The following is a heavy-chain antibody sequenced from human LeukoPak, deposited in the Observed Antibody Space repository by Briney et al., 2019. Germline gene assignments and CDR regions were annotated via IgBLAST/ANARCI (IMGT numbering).Heavy chain of an antibody. V-gene: IGHV3-23*01. CDR1: GFTFSSYA. J-gene: IGHJ4*02. Sequence: PGGSLRLSCAASGFTFSSYAMSWVRQAPGKRLECVSAISGSGGSTYYADSVKGRFTISRDNSKNTLYLQMNSLRAEDTAVYYCAKASLLRWLQSLFDYWGQGTLVTVSS. D-gene: IGHD5-24*01. CDR2: ISGSGGST. CDR3: AKASLLRWLQSLFDY.